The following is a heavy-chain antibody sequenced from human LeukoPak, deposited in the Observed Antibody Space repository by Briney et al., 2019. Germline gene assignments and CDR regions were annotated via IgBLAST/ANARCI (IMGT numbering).Heavy chain of an antibody. V-gene: IGHV4-59*01. Sequence: SETLSLTCTVSGGSISSYYWSWIRQPPGKGLEWIGYIYYSGSTNYNPSLKSRVTISVDTSKNQFSLKLSSVTVADTAIYYCARGYGGNPPALSDYWGQGTLVTVSS. D-gene: IGHD4-23*01. J-gene: IGHJ4*02. CDR3: ARGYGGNPPALSDY. CDR2: IYYSGST. CDR1: GGSISSYY.